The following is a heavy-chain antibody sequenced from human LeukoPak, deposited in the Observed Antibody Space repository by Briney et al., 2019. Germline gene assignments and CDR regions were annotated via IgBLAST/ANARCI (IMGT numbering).Heavy chain of an antibody. J-gene: IGHJ4*02. CDR2: INPNSGGT. V-gene: IGHV1-2*02. Sequence: GASVKVSCKASGYTFTGYYMHWVRQVPGQGLEWMGWINPNSGGTNYAQKFQGRVTMTRDTSISTAYMELSRLRSDDTAMYYCASPIAAADTFDYWGQGTLVTVSS. D-gene: IGHD6-13*01. CDR1: GYTFTGYY. CDR3: ASPIAAADTFDY.